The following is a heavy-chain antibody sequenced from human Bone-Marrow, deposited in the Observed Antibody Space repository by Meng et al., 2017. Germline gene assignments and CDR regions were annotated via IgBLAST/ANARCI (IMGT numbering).Heavy chain of an antibody. CDR1: VDTISIGGYY. V-gene: IGHV4-31*01. Sequence: VQREQSGPGLVKPSPPLSLTCTVSVDTISIGGYYWSWIRQHPGKGLECIGYIYYSGSTYYNPSLKSLVTISVDTSKNQFSLKLSSVTAADTAVYYCARVGYSGSRVTSYYFDYWGQGTLVTVSS. J-gene: IGHJ4*02. CDR2: IYYSGST. CDR3: ARVGYSGSRVTSYYFDY. D-gene: IGHD1-26*01.